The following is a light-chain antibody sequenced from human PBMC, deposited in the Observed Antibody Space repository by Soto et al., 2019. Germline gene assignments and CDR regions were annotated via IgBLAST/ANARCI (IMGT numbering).Light chain of an antibody. Sequence: QSVLTQPPSASGTPGQRVTISCSGSSSNIGSNYVYWYQQLPGTAPKLLIYRNNQRPSGVPDRFSGSKSGTSASLAISGLRSEDEADYYCAALDDSLSGVVFGGGTKLTV. J-gene: IGLJ2*01. CDR2: RNN. CDR3: AALDDSLSGVV. CDR1: SSNIGSNY. V-gene: IGLV1-47*01.